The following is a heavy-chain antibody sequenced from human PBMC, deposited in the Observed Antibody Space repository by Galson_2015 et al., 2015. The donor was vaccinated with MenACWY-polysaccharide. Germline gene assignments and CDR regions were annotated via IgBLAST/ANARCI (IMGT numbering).Heavy chain of an antibody. J-gene: IGHJ6*02. CDR1: GFTFSSYE. CDR2: ISSSGSST. V-gene: IGHV3-48*03. Sequence: SLRLSCAASGFTFSSYEMNWVRQAPGKGLEWVSAISSSGSSTYYADSVKGRFTISSDNAKNSLYLQMNSLRAEDTAVYYCAYYYYGLDVWDQGTTVTVSS. CDR3: AYYYYGLDV.